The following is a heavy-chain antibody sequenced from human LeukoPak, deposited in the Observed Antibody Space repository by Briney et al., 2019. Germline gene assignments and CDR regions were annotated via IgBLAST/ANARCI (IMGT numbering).Heavy chain of an antibody. Sequence: SEALSLTCTVSDGSISSSYWSWIRQPAGKGLEWIGRIYTSGSTNYNASLRSRVTMSLDTSKNQLSLKLNSVTAADTAVYYCARAGFYNSGSSAPFWYFDLWGRGTLVTVSS. CDR3: ARAGFYNSGSSAPFWYFDL. J-gene: IGHJ2*01. CDR1: DGSISSSY. V-gene: IGHV4-4*07. CDR2: IYTSGST. D-gene: IGHD6-19*01.